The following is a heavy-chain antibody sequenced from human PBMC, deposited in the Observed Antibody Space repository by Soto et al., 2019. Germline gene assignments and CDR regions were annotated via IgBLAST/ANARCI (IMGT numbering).Heavy chain of an antibody. CDR1: GGSISSSNW. J-gene: IGHJ4*02. V-gene: IGHV4-4*02. CDR2: IYHSGST. CDR3: ASIRGGWSHYFDY. Sequence: QVQLQESGPGLVKPSGTLSLTCAVSGGSISSSNWWSWVRQPPGKGLEWIGEIYHSGSTNYNPSPTGRVTISVDKSKTQFSLKLSSVTAADTAVYYCASIRGGWSHYFDYWGQGTLVTVSS. D-gene: IGHD6-19*01.